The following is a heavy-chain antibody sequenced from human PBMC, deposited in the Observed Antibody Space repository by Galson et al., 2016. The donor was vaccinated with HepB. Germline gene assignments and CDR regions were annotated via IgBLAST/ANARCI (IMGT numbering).Heavy chain of an antibody. Sequence: SLRLSCAASGFTFSRYGMHWVRQAPGKGLEWVAATSYDGTNMYYADSVKGRFTISRDNSENTLWLQMSSLRAEDTGLYYCAKEGRYDFWSGYFDPLPDYWGQGALVAVSS. CDR1: GFTFSRYG. CDR3: AKEGRYDFWSGYFDPLPDY. J-gene: IGHJ4*02. D-gene: IGHD3-3*01. V-gene: IGHV3-30*18. CDR2: TSYDGTNM.